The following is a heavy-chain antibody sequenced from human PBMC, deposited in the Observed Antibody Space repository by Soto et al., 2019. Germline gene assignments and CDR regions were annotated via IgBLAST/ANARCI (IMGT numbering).Heavy chain of an antibody. J-gene: IGHJ4*02. CDR1: GFTFRNNG. D-gene: IGHD2-15*01. CDR2: ISSDGSKK. V-gene: IGHV3-30*03. CDR3: AMDLYGGSSRFDY. Sequence: QVQLVESGGGVVQPGRSLRLSCVASGFTFRNNGIHWVRQAPGKGLEWVAVISSDGSKKYYADSVKGRFTISRDNSKNTLYLQMNSLRAEDPAVYYCAMDLYGGSSRFDYWGQGTLVTVSS.